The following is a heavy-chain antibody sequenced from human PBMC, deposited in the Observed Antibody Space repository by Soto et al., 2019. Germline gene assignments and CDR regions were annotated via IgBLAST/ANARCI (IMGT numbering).Heavy chain of an antibody. Sequence: SETLSLTCAVYGGSFSGYYWSWIRQPPGQGLEWIGEINHSGSTNYNPSLKSRVTISVDTSKNQFSLKLSSVTAADTAVYYCARGPGGYGYYASGSRYYGMDVWGQGTTVT. CDR1: GGSFSGYY. D-gene: IGHD3-10*01. CDR3: ARGPGGYGYYASGSRYYGMDV. V-gene: IGHV4-34*01. J-gene: IGHJ6*02. CDR2: INHSGST.